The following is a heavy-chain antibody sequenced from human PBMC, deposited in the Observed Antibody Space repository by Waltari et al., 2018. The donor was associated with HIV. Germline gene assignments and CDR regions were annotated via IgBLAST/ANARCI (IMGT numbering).Heavy chain of an antibody. V-gene: IGHV4-39*07. J-gene: IGHJ4*02. D-gene: IGHD6-13*01. Sequence: QLQLQESGPGLVQPSETLSLTCTVSGESISSSSYHLGWLRQPPGKGLEWIGSIYHSENTYYNPSLMSRVTISVDTSKNRFSLRLTSVTAADTAVYYCARAGTIAAARYWGQGTLVTVSS. CDR2: IYHSENT. CDR1: GESISSSSYH. CDR3: ARAGTIAAARY.